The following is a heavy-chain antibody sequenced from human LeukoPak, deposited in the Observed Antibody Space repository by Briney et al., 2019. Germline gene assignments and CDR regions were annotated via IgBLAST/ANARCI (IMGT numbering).Heavy chain of an antibody. CDR2: INSDGSST. CDR1: GFTFSSYW. D-gene: IGHD4-11*01. Sequence: GGSLRLSCAASGFTFSSYWMHWVRHAPGKGLVWVSRINSDGSSTSYADSVKGRFTISRDNAKNTLYLQMNSLRAEDTAVYYCARDYSTSPVNYYYYYYMDVWGKGTTVTVSS. CDR3: ARDYSTSPVNYYYYYYMDV. V-gene: IGHV3-74*01. J-gene: IGHJ6*03.